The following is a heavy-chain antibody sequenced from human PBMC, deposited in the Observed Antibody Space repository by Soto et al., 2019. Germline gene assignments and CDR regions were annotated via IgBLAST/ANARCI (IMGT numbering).Heavy chain of an antibody. CDR1: GFTFDDYA. V-gene: IGHV3-9*01. J-gene: IGHJ4*02. CDR2: VSWTSGSI. D-gene: IGHD2-21*01. CDR3: TKSLSALFSLGDFKY. Sequence: SRRLSCAASGFTFDDYAMPWFRQAPGKGLEWVSGVSWTSGSIRYADSVKGRFTISRDNAKNSLYLQMNSLRAEDTAVYYCTKSLSALFSLGDFKYWGQGALVTVSS.